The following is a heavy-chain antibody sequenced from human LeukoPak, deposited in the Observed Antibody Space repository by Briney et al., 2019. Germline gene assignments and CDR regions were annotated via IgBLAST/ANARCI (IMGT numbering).Heavy chain of an antibody. Sequence: SETLSLTCAVYGGSFSGYYWSWIRQPPGKGLEWIGEINHSGSANYNPSLKSRVTISVDTSKNQFSLKLSSVTAADTAVYYCARVRVPMVVRGLTHYYYYYYMDVWGKGTTVTVSS. CDR1: GGSFSGYY. D-gene: IGHD3-10*01. J-gene: IGHJ6*03. CDR2: INHSGSA. V-gene: IGHV4-34*01. CDR3: ARVRVPMVVRGLTHYYYYYYMDV.